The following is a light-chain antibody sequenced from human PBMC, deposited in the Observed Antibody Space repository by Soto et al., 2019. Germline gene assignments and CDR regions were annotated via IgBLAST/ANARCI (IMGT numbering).Light chain of an antibody. CDR3: QQHNNWPPIT. CDR2: DAS. Sequence: EIVLTQSPATLSLSPGERATLSCRASQSVSSYLARYQQKPGQAPRLLIYDASNRATGIPARFSGSGSGTEFTLTISSLQSEDFAVYYCQQHNNWPPITFGQGTKVDIK. J-gene: IGKJ1*01. V-gene: IGKV3-11*01. CDR1: QSVSSY.